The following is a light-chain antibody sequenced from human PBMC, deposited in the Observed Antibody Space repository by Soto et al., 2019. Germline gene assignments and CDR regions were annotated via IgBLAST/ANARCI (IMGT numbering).Light chain of an antibody. CDR3: QQYNDWPRT. CDR1: QSVSSN. Sequence: EIVMTQSPATLSVSPGERATLSCRASQSVSSNLAWLQQKPGQAPRLLIYGASTRATGIPARFSGSGSGTEFTLTISSLQSEDFAVYYCQQYNDWPRTFGQGTKVDIK. V-gene: IGKV3-15*01. CDR2: GAS. J-gene: IGKJ1*01.